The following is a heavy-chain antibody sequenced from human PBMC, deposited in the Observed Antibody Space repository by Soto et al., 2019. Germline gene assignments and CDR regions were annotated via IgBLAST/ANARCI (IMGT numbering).Heavy chain of an antibody. CDR3: AKDHGGGNFFLYFDL. Sequence: GGSLRLSCAASGFSFRNYGMHWVRQAPGKGLEWVAVISYEGSRISYAASVKGRFTTSRDNSKNAVFLQMNRLTPDDTAVYSCAKDHGGGNFFLYFDLWGQGTLVTVSS. CDR2: ISYEGSRI. CDR1: GFSFRNYG. J-gene: IGHJ4*02. D-gene: IGHD2-15*01. V-gene: IGHV3-30*18.